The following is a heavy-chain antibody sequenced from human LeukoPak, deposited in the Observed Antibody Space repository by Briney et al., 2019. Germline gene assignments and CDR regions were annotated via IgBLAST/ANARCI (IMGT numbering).Heavy chain of an antibody. CDR1: GFSLSTYG. CDR2: ITGTGGST. J-gene: IGHJ4*02. CDR3: AKDHGTAVAGFYY. Sequence: GASLRLSCAASGFSLSTYGVSWVRQPPGKGLEWVSGITGTGGSTYYADSVKGRFTVSRDTSKNTLYLQMNSLRAEDTAIYYCAKDHGTAVAGFYYWGQGPLVTVSS. V-gene: IGHV3-23*01. D-gene: IGHD6-19*01.